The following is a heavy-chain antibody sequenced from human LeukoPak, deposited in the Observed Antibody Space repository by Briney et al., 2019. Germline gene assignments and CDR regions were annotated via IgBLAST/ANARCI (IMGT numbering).Heavy chain of an antibody. CDR3: ARENSSGYSSGWPDY. CDR2: INPNSGGT. V-gene: IGHV1-2*02. Sequence: ASVKVSCKASGYTFTGYYMHWVRQAPGQGLEWMGWINPNSGGTYYAQKFQGRVTMTRDTSISTAYMELSRLRSDDTAVYYCARENSSGYSSGWPDYWGQGTLVTVSS. D-gene: IGHD6-19*01. J-gene: IGHJ4*02. CDR1: GYTFTGYY.